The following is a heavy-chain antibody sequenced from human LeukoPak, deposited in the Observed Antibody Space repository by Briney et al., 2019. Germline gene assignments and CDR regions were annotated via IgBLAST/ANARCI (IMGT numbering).Heavy chain of an antibody. CDR1: GGSISSYY. CDR3: ANVVVPAATRGWAFDI. D-gene: IGHD2-2*01. J-gene: IGHJ3*02. CDR2: IYYSGST. V-gene: IGHV4-59*08. Sequence: SETLSLTCTVSGGSISSYYWSWIRQPPGKGLEWIGYIYYSGSTNYNPSLKSRVTISVDTSKNQFSLKLSSVTAADTAVYYCANVVVPAATRGWAFDIWGQGTMVTVSS.